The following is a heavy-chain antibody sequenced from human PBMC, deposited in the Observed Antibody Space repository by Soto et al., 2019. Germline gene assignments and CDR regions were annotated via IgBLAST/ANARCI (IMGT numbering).Heavy chain of an antibody. CDR2: ISANNGNT. Sequence: ASVKVSCKASGYTFTSYGISWVRQAPGQGLEWMGWISANNGNTNYAQKLQGRVTMTTDTSTSTAYMELRSLRSDDTAVYYCARDRSVVVVVAATPNPDYWGQGTLVTVSS. D-gene: IGHD2-15*01. CDR1: GYTFTSYG. V-gene: IGHV1-18*01. J-gene: IGHJ4*02. CDR3: ARDRSVVVVVAATPNPDY.